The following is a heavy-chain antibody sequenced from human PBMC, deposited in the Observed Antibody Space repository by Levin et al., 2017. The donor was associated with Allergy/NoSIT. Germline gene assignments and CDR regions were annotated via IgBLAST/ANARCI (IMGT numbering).Heavy chain of an antibody. J-gene: IGHJ6*02. CDR2: MNPNSGNT. Sequence: AASVKVSCKASGYTFTSYDINWVRQATGQGLEWMGWMNPNSGNTGYAQKFQGRVTMTRNTSISTAYMELSSLRSEDTAVYYCARACPHVPVGWLSLRCRYYYGMDVWGQGTTVTVSS. D-gene: IGHD3-3*01. CDR1: GYTFTSYD. CDR3: ARACPHVPVGWLSLRCRYYYGMDV. V-gene: IGHV1-8*01.